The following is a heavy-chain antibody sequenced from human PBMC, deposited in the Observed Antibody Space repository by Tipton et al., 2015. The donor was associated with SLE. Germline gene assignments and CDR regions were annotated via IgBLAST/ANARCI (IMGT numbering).Heavy chain of an antibody. CDR2: IYYGGNT. CDR3: AKDGSTEMWYFAL. D-gene: IGHD5-24*01. J-gene: IGHJ2*01. Sequence: SLRLSCAASGFSVSGNYMSWVRQAPGKGLEWVSIIYYGGNTYYADSVKGRFTISRDDSKNTLYLHMNSLRVEDTAAYYCAKDGSTEMWYFALWGRGTLVTVSS. V-gene: IGHV3-53*05. CDR1: GFSVSGNY.